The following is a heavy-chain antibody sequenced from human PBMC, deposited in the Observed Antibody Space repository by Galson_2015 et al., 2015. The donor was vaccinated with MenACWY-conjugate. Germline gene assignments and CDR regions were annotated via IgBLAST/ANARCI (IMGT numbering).Heavy chain of an antibody. Sequence: TPSLTRTVSGASLNSGAYYWGWIRQHPEKGLEGIGYITPTRLCKYTPSPASRLNLLIDTSRPPVFPKLTSVTAADTAVYYCATIPVDNGVFGYHDWWGQGMLVTVSS. J-gene: IGHJ4*02. CDR1: GASLNSGAYY. D-gene: IGHD4-17*01. V-gene: IGHV4-31*03. CDR2: ITPTRLC. CDR3: ATIPVDNGVFGYHDW.